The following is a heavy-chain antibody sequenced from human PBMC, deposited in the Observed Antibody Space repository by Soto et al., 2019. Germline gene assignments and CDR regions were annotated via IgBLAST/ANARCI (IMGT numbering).Heavy chain of an antibody. J-gene: IGHJ4*02. D-gene: IGHD5-12*01. Sequence: PSETLSLTCTVSCGSISSYYWSWIRQPPGKGLEWIGYIYYSGSTNYNPSLKSRVTISVDTSKNQFSLKLSSVTAADTAVYYCARHSRGYDPYFDYWGQGTLVTVSS. CDR1: CGSISSYY. CDR3: ARHSRGYDPYFDY. V-gene: IGHV4-59*08. CDR2: IYYSGST.